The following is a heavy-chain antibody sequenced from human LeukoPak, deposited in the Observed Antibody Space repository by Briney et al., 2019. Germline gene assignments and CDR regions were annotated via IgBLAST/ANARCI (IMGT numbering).Heavy chain of an antibody. Sequence: PSETLSLTCTVSGGSISSSSYYWGWIRQPPGKGLEWIGSIYYSGSTYYNPSLKSRVTMSVDTSKNQFSLKLSSVTAADTAVYYCARIRQWLNAFDIWGQGTMVTVSS. J-gene: IGHJ3*02. CDR3: ARIRQWLNAFDI. CDR2: IYYSGST. CDR1: GGSISSSSYY. D-gene: IGHD6-19*01. V-gene: IGHV4-39*07.